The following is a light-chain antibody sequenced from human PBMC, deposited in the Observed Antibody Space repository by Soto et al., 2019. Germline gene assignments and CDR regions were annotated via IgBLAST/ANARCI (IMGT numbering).Light chain of an antibody. J-gene: IGKJ1*01. V-gene: IGKV3-15*01. CDR1: QSVSNF. CDR3: QQYSNWPSWT. Sequence: EKVMTQSPATLSMSPGERATLSCRASQSVSNFLAWYQQKPGQTPRLLIYGASTRATGIPARFSGSGYGTEFTLTISSLQSEDFAVYYCQQYSNWPSWTFGQGTKVEVK. CDR2: GAS.